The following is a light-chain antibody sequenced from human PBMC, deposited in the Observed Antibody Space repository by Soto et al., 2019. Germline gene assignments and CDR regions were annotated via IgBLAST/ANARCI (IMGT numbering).Light chain of an antibody. J-gene: IGKJ2*01. CDR2: DAS. CDR1: QAINNY. V-gene: IGKV1-33*01. CDR3: QQCDNLPYT. Sequence: DVLMTQSPSSLSASVGDRVTITCQASQAINNYLNWNQQKPGKAPKLLIYDASNLETGVPLRFRGSGSGTEFTFTISSLQPEDIATYYCQQCDNLPYTFGQGTKLEMK.